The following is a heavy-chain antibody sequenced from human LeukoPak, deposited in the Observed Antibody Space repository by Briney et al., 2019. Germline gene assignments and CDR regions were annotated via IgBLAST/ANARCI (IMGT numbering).Heavy chain of an antibody. CDR2: IYHSGST. CDR1: GGSISSSNW. J-gene: IGHJ5*02. D-gene: IGHD3-9*01. CDR3: ARGDYDILTGYYGNWFDP. V-gene: IGHV4-4*02. Sequence: SGTLSLTCAVSGGSISSSNWWSWVRQPPGKGLEWIGEIYHSGSTNYNPSLKSRVTISVDKSKNQFSLKLSSVTAADTAVYYCARGDYDILTGYYGNWFDPWGQGTLVTVSS.